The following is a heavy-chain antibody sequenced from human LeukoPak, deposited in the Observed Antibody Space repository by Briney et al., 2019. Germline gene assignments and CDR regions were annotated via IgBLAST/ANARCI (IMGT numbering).Heavy chain of an antibody. Sequence: GGSLRLSCAASGFTFSSYWMSWVRQAPGKGLEWVANIKQDGSEKYYADSVKGRFTISRDNSKNTLYLQMNSLRAEDTAVYYCAKASAPYYYYYMDVWGKGTTVTISS. CDR2: IKQDGSEK. CDR3: AKASAPYYYYYMDV. CDR1: GFTFSSYW. J-gene: IGHJ6*03. V-gene: IGHV3-7*01.